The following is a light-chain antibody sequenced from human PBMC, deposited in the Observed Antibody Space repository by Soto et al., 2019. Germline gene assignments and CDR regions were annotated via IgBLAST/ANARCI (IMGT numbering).Light chain of an antibody. V-gene: IGKV3-11*01. CDR1: QSVRND. CDR2: SAS. Sequence: EIVLTQSPATLSLSPGERATRSCRASQSVRNDLVWYHQKPGQAPRVLIYSASNRATGIPARFSGSGSGTDFTLTISSLEPEDFAVYYCQQRTNWPTTFGGGTKVEMK. J-gene: IGKJ4*01. CDR3: QQRTNWPTT.